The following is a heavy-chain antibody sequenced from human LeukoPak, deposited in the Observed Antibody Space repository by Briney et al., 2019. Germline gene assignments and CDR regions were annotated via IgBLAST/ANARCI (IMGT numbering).Heavy chain of an antibody. Sequence: PGGSLRLSCAASGFTFSSYAMSWVRQAPGKGLEWVSVISGSGGSTYYADSVKGRFTISRDNSKNTLHLQMNSLRAEDTAVYYCARGNTYYYDSSGYQPYYFDYWGQGTLVTVSS. CDR3: ARGNTYYYDSSGYQPYYFDY. J-gene: IGHJ4*02. CDR2: ISGSGGST. D-gene: IGHD3-22*01. CDR1: GFTFSSYA. V-gene: IGHV3-23*01.